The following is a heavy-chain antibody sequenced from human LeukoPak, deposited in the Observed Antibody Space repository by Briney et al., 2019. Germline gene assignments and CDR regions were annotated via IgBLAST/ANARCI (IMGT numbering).Heavy chain of an antibody. CDR3: ARVELDDYGDYYWYFDL. D-gene: IGHD4-17*01. V-gene: IGHV1-18*01. CDR1: GYTSTSYG. J-gene: IGHJ2*01. CDR2: ISAYNGNT. Sequence: ASVKVSCKASGYTSTSYGISWVRQAPGQGLEWMGWISAYNGNTNYAQKLQGRVTMTTDTSTSTAYMELRSLRSDDTAVYYCARVELDDYGDYYWYFDLWGRGTLVTVSS.